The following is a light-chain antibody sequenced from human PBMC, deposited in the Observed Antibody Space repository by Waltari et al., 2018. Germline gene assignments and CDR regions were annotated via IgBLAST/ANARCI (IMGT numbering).Light chain of an antibody. V-gene: IGLV2-14*03. CDR2: DVS. J-gene: IGLJ3*02. Sequence: QSALTQPASVSGSPGQSINISCTGTSSDVGGYNYVYCYQQHPGKAPKLMIYDVSNRPSGVSNRFSCSKSGNTASLTISGLQAEDEADYYCSSYTSSSTLVVFGGGTKLTVL. CDR3: SSYTSSSTLVV. CDR1: SSDVGGYNY.